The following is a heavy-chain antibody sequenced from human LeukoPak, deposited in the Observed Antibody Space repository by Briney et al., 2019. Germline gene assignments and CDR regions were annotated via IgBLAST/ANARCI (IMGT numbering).Heavy chain of an antibody. CDR3: ARDLGQYYDTSDNWFDP. D-gene: IGHD3-22*01. Sequence: GGSLRLSCAASGFTFSSYSMNWVRQAPGKGLKWVSYISSSSSTIYYADSVKGRFTISRDNAKNSLYLQMNSLRAEDTAVYYCARDLGQYYDTSDNWFDPWGQGTLVTVSS. CDR1: GFTFSSYS. J-gene: IGHJ5*02. CDR2: ISSSSSTI. V-gene: IGHV3-48*01.